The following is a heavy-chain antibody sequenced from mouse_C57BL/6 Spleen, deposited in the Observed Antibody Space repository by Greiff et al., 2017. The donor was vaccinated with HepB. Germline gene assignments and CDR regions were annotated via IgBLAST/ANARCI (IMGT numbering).Heavy chain of an antibody. D-gene: IGHD4-1*01. Sequence: QVQLQQPGAELVMPGASVKLSCKASGYTFTSYWMHWVKQRPGQGLEWIGEIDPSDSYTNYNQKFKGKSTLTVDKSSSTAYMQLSSLTSEESAVYYCAREGTGSGDYWGQGTTLTVSS. J-gene: IGHJ2*01. CDR1: GYTFTSYW. V-gene: IGHV1-69*01. CDR2: IDPSDSYT. CDR3: AREGTGSGDY.